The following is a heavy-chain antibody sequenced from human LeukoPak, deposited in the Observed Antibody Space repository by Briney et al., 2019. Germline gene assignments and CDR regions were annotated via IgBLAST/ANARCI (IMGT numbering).Heavy chain of an antibody. D-gene: IGHD5-12*01. Sequence: ASVKVSCKASGYTFTGYYMHWVRQAPGQGLEWMGWINPNSGGTNYAQKFQGRVTMTRDTSISTAYMELSRLRSDDTAVYYCARAFGYSGYENYSDYWGQGTLVTVSS. V-gene: IGHV1-2*02. J-gene: IGHJ4*02. CDR3: ARAFGYSGYENYSDY. CDR2: INPNSGGT. CDR1: GYTFTGYY.